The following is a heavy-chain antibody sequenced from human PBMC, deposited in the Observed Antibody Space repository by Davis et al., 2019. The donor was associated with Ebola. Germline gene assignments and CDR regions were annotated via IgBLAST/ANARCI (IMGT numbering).Heavy chain of an antibody. V-gene: IGHV1-69*04. CDR2: IIPMVGTA. CDR3: ARDLGRYDDH. Sequence: ASSVNVSCKASGGTFSTYDINWVRQAPGQGLEWMGRIIPMVGTATYAQKFQGRVTITADKSTSTAYMEMSGLRSEDTAVYYCARDLGRYDDHWGQGTLVTVSS. CDR1: GGTFSTYD. D-gene: IGHD1-26*01. J-gene: IGHJ4*02.